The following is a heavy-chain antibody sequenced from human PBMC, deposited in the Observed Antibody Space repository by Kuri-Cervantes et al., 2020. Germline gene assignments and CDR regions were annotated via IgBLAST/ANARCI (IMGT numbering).Heavy chain of an antibody. V-gene: IGHV3-9*01. J-gene: IGHJ3*02. CDR1: GSTFDDYA. Sequence: GGSLRLSCAASGSTFDDYAMHWVRQAPGKGLEWVSGISWNSGSIGYADSVKGRFTISRDNSKNTLYLQMNSLRAEDTAVYYCARQWLVREGDAFDIWGQGTMVTVSS. CDR3: ARQWLVREGDAFDI. CDR2: ISWNSGSI. D-gene: IGHD6-19*01.